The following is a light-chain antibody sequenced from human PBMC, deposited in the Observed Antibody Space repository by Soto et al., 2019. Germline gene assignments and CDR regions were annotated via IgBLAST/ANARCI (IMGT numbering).Light chain of an antibody. V-gene: IGKV1-12*01. Sequence: DIQMTQSPSSLSASVGDRVTITCRASQDINRWLAWYQQKPGKAPNVLIYAASSLQSGVPSRFSGSGSGTDFSLTISSLQPEDFATYYCKQSKSFPLTFGGGTKVDIK. J-gene: IGKJ4*01. CDR1: QDINRW. CDR3: KQSKSFPLT. CDR2: AAS.